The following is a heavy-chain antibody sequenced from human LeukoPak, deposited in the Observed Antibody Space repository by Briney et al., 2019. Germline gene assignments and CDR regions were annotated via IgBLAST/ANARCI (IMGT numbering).Heavy chain of an antibody. CDR3: ARQGHKLTLVDYYGMDV. J-gene: IGHJ6*02. Sequence: SETLSLTCAVSGGSISSGGYSWSWIRQPPGKGLEWIGYIYHSGSTYYNPSLKSRVTISVDRSNNQFSLKLSSVTAADTAVYYCARQGHKLTLVDYYGMDVWGQGTTVTVSS. V-gene: IGHV4-30-2*01. CDR2: IYHSGST. CDR1: GGSISSGGYS. D-gene: IGHD1-26*01.